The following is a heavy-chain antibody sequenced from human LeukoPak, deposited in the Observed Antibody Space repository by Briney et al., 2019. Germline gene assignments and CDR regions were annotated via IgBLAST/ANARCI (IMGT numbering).Heavy chain of an antibody. V-gene: IGHV4-39*01. Sequence: KAGGSLRLSCAASGFTFSSYAMSWVRQPPGKGLEWIGSIYYSGNTYNNPSLKSRVNISVDTSKNQLSLKLTSVTAADTAVYYCAMHTVIASSWSLDYWGQGTLVTVSS. D-gene: IGHD6-13*01. CDR1: GFTFSSYA. J-gene: IGHJ4*02. CDR3: AMHTVIASSWSLDY. CDR2: IYYSGNT.